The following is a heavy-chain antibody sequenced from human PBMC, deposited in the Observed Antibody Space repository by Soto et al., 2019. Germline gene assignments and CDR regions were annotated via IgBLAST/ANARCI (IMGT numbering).Heavy chain of an antibody. Sequence: LGESLKISCKGSGYSFTSYWIGWVRQMPGKGLEWMGIIYPGDSDTRYSPSFQGQVTISADKSISTAYLQWSSLKASDTAMYYCARHLRQQLVEDGFDIWRQVPMFTAS. V-gene: IGHV5-51*01. J-gene: IGHJ3*02. D-gene: IGHD6-13*01. CDR2: IYPGDSDT. CDR3: ARHLRQQLVEDGFDI. CDR1: GYSFTSYW.